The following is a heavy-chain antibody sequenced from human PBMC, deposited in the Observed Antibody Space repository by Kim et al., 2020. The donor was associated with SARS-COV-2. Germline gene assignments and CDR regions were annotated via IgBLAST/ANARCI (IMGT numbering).Heavy chain of an antibody. J-gene: IGHJ4*02. Sequence: GGSLRLSCAASGFTFSSYSMNWVRQAPGKGLEWVSSIISSSSYIYYADSVKGRFTISRDNAKNSLYLQMNSLRAEDTAVYYCARSDYYYDSSGYGVDYWGQGTLVTVSS. D-gene: IGHD3-22*01. CDR3: ARSDYYYDSSGYGVDY. V-gene: IGHV3-21*01. CDR1: GFTFSSYS. CDR2: IISSSSYI.